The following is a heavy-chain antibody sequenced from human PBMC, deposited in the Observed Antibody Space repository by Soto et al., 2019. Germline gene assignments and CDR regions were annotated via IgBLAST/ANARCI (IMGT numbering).Heavy chain of an antibody. CDR3: ARGRYGHY. CDR2: ISAHNGNT. D-gene: IGHD1-1*01. CDR1: GYTFTSYG. J-gene: IGHJ4*02. Sequence: QVHLVQSGAEVKKPGASVKVSCKASGYTFTSYGIIWVRQAPGQGLEWMGWISAHNGNTDYAQKLQGRVIVTRDTSTSTAYMVLRSLISDDTAVYYCARGRYGHYWGQGALVTVSS. V-gene: IGHV1-18*01.